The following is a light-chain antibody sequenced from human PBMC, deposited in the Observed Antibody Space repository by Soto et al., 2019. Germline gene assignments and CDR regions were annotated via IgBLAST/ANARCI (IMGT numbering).Light chain of an antibody. CDR3: QVWDTTSDHVV. CDR1: NIETKS. Sequence: SYELTQPPSVSVAPGQTARIACGGTNIETKSVHWYKQKPGQAPVLVVYGDSRRPSGIPERFSGSNSGNTATLTISRVEAGDEADYYCQVWDTTSDHVVFGGGTKVTVL. V-gene: IGLV3-21*02. CDR2: GDS. J-gene: IGLJ2*01.